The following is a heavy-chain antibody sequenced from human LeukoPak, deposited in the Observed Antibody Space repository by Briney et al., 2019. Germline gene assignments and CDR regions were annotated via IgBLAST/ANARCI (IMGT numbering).Heavy chain of an antibody. Sequence: GASVKVSCKASGYTFTSYGISWVRQAPGQGLDWMGWISAYNGNTNYAQKLQGRVTMTTDTSTSTAYMELRSLRSDDTAVYYCARDRTYYDYVWGSSYWYFDLWGRGTLVTVSS. D-gene: IGHD3-16*01. CDR3: ARDRTYYDYVWGSSYWYFDL. CDR1: GYTFTSYG. V-gene: IGHV1-18*01. J-gene: IGHJ2*01. CDR2: ISAYNGNT.